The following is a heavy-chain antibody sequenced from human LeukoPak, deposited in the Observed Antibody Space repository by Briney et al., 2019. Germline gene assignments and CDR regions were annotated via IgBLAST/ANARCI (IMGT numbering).Heavy chain of an antibody. V-gene: IGHV3-21*01. CDR1: GFTFSSYS. Sequence: KTGGSLRLSCAASGFTFSSYSMNWVRQAPGKGLEWVSSISSSSSYIYYADSVKGRFTISRDNAKNSLYLQMNSLRAEDTAVYYCARAYSSSSGRDAFDSWGLGTLVTVSS. CDR2: ISSSSSYI. CDR3: ARAYSSSSGRDAFDS. D-gene: IGHD6-6*01. J-gene: IGHJ3*02.